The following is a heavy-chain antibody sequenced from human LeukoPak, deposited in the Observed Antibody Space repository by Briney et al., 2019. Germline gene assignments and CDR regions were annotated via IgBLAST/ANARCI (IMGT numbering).Heavy chain of an antibody. CDR3: AKARGYSYVPDY. Sequence: GGSLRLSCAASGFTFDDYAMHWVRHAPGKGLEWVSGISWNSGSIGYADSVKGRFTISRDNAKNSLYLQMNSLRAEDTALYYCAKARGYSYVPDYWGQGTLVTVSS. CDR1: GFTFDDYA. CDR2: ISWNSGSI. J-gene: IGHJ4*02. D-gene: IGHD5-18*01. V-gene: IGHV3-9*01.